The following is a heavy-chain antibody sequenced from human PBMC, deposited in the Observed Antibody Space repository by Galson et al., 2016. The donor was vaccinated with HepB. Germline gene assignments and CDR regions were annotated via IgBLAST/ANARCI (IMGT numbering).Heavy chain of an antibody. CDR1: GFNFGGYY. D-gene: IGHD1-7*01. CDR3: ARDTYMGGTIGRVDQ. Sequence: SLRLSCAASGFNFGGYYMSWIRQSPGKGLEWISYISFESLTKYYADSVKGRFAVSRDNAKKSLYLQMNSLSPDDTAVYYCARDTYMGGTIGRVDQWGPGTLVTVSS. V-gene: IGHV3-11*01. CDR2: ISFESLTK. J-gene: IGHJ4*02.